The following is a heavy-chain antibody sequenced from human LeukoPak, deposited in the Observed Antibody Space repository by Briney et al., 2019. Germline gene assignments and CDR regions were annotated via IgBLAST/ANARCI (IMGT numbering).Heavy chain of an antibody. CDR1: GFTFSTYD. V-gene: IGHV3-48*04. J-gene: IGHJ6*03. D-gene: IGHD2-15*01. CDR2: ISSRNSPI. Sequence: PGGSLRLSCAASGFTFSTYDMNWVRRAPGKGLEWVSYISSRNSPIYYADSVKGRLTISRDNAKNSLYLEMNKLRAEDTAVYYCARGVRSPLYSYYYMDVWGKGTTVTVSS. CDR3: ARGVRSPLYSYYYMDV.